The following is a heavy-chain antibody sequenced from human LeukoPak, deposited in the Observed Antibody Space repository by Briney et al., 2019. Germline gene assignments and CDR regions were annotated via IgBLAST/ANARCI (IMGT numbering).Heavy chain of an antibody. CDR3: ARDGGAAAEIDY. Sequence: GGSLRVSCVASRFTFSRYTMHEVGQPPGKGREWVAVISYDGSNKYYADSVKGRFTTSRDNSKNTLYLQMNSLRAEDTAVYYCARDGGAAAEIDYWGQGTLVTVSS. D-gene: IGHD6-13*01. J-gene: IGHJ4*02. CDR1: RFTFSRYT. V-gene: IGHV3-30-3*01. CDR2: ISYDGSNK.